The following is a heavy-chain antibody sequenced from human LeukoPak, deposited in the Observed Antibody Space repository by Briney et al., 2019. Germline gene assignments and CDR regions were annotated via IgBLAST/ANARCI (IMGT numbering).Heavy chain of an antibody. J-gene: IGHJ4*02. CDR2: INPNSGGT. CDR3: ASPARIQLWLFDY. V-gene: IGHV1-2*02. CDR1: GYTFTDYH. D-gene: IGHD5-18*01. Sequence: GASVKVSCKAFGYTFTDYHMHWVRQAPGQGLEWMGWINPNSGGTNYAQKFQGRVTMTRDTSISTAYMELSRLRSDDTAVYYCASPARIQLWLFDYWGQGTLVTVSS.